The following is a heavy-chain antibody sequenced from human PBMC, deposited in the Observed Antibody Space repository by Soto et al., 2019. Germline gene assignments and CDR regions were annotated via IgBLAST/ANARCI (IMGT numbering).Heavy chain of an antibody. Sequence: QVQLVQSGAEVKKPGASVKVSCKASGYTFTSYDINWVRQATGQGLEWMGWMNPNSGNTGYAQKFQGRVTMTRNTSISTAYMELSSLRSEDPAVYYCARSGGVYDYIWGSYRYTAFDIWGQGTMVTVSS. CDR2: MNPNSGNT. J-gene: IGHJ3*02. CDR3: ARSGGVYDYIWGSYRYTAFDI. CDR1: GYTFTSYD. V-gene: IGHV1-8*01. D-gene: IGHD3-16*02.